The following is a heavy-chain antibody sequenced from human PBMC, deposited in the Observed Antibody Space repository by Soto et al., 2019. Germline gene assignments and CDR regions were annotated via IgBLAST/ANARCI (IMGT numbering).Heavy chain of an antibody. Sequence: EVQLLESGGGLVQPGGSLRLSCAASGFTFSSYAMSWVRQAPGKGLEWVSAINGSGGSTYYADSVKGRFTISRDNSKNTLYLQMNSLRAEDTAVYYCAKSRVYYGDYQGLDYWGQGTLVTVSS. D-gene: IGHD4-17*01. J-gene: IGHJ4*02. CDR1: GFTFSSYA. CDR3: AKSRVYYGDYQGLDY. CDR2: INGSGGST. V-gene: IGHV3-23*01.